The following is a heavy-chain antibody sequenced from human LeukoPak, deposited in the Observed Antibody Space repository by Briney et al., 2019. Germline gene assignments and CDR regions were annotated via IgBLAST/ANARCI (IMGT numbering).Heavy chain of an antibody. D-gene: IGHD2-15*01. CDR3: AKAPGYCSGGTCYDY. V-gene: IGHV3-23*01. CDR1: GFTFSSRA. J-gene: IGHJ4*02. CDR2: ISGSGGST. Sequence: GGSLILSCAASGFTFSSRAMSWVRQAPGKGLEWVSVISGSGGSTYNADSVKGRFTISRDNSKNTLYLQMKSLRVDDTAVYYCAKAPGYCSGGTCYDYWGQGSLVAVSS.